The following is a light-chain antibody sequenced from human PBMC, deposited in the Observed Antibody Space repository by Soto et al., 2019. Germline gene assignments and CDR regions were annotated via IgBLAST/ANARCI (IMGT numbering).Light chain of an antibody. V-gene: IGKV3-15*01. J-gene: IGKJ1*01. Sequence: EIVMTQSPATLSVSPGERATLSCRASQSLSSNLAWYQQKPGQAPRLLIYGAFIRATGIPATFSGSGSGTEFTLTVSSLQSEDFAVYYCQQYHNWPRTFGQGTKVDIK. CDR2: GAF. CDR1: QSLSSN. CDR3: QQYHNWPRT.